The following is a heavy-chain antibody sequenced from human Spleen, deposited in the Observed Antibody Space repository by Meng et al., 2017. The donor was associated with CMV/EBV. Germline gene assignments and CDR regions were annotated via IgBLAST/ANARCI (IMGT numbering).Heavy chain of an antibody. D-gene: IGHD3-10*01. Sequence: GESLKISCAASGFTFGDYYMSWIRQAPGKGLEWVSYISESGPTIYYADSVKGRFTISRDNVKNSLYLQMNSLRAADTAVYYCARMGGLLLWFGEATADVWGQGTTVTVSS. J-gene: IGHJ6*02. CDR2: ISESGPTI. V-gene: IGHV3-11*01. CDR3: ARMGGLLLWFGEATADV. CDR1: GFTFGDYY.